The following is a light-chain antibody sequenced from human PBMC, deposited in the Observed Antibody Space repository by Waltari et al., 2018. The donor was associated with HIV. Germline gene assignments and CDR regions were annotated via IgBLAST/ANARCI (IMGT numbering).Light chain of an antibody. Sequence: QSALTQPASVSGSPGQSITISCTGTSSDVGSYNLVSWYQQHPGKAPKLMIYEVSKRPSGVSNRFSGSKSGHTASLTISGLQAADESDYYCCSYAGSSTFYVFGTGTKVTVL. CDR1: SSDVGSYNL. V-gene: IGLV2-23*02. CDR2: EVS. J-gene: IGLJ1*01. CDR3: CSYAGSSTFYV.